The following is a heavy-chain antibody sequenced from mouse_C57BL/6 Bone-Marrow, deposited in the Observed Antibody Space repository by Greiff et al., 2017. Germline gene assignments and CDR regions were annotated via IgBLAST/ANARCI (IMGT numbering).Heavy chain of an antibody. CDR3: ARVRLGRGGYYFDY. J-gene: IGHJ2*01. CDR2: IYPGSGST. V-gene: IGHV1-55*01. Sequence: QVQLQQPGAELVKPGASVKMSCKASGYTFTSYWITWVKQRPGQGLEWIGDIYPGSGSTNYNEKFKSKATLTVDTSSSTAYMQLSSLTSEDSAVYYCARVRLGRGGYYFDYWGQGTTLTVSS. CDR1: GYTFTSYW. D-gene: IGHD4-1*01.